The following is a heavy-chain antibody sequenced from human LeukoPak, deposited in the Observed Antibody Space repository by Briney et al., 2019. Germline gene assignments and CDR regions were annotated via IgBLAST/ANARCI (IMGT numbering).Heavy chain of an antibody. CDR2: IKSKTDGGTT. CDR1: GFTFSNAW. J-gene: IGHJ4*02. V-gene: IGHV3-15*01. D-gene: IGHD4-11*01. Sequence: PGGSLRPSCAASGFTFSNAWMSWVRQAPGKGLEWVGRIKSKTDGGTTDYAAPVKGRFTISGDDSKNTLYLQMNSLKTEDTAVYYCTTSSTVTFLYDFDYWGQGTLVTVSS. CDR3: TTSSTVTFLYDFDY.